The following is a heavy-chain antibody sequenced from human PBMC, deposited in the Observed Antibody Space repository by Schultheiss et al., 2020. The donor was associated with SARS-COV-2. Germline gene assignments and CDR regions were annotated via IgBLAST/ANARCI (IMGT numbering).Heavy chain of an antibody. J-gene: IGHJ4*02. CDR3: ARDVFGSGSRHFDY. V-gene: IGHV4-30-4*01. Sequence: SETLSLTRTVSGGSISSGDYYWSWIRQPPGKGLEWIGEINHSGSTNYNPSLKSRVTISVDTSKNQVSLKLTSVAAADTATYFCARDVFGSGSRHFDYWGQGTLVTVSS. CDR2: INHSGST. D-gene: IGHD3-10*01. CDR1: GGSISSGDYY.